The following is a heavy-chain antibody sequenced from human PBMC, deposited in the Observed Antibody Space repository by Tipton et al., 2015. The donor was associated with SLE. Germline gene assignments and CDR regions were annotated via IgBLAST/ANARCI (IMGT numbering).Heavy chain of an antibody. D-gene: IGHD2-2*01. Sequence: QLVQSGAEVKKPGASVKVSCKASGYIFTNNYIHWVRQAPGQGLEWMGWINSKTSVTEYAQKFQGRVTMTRDTSINTVYMELSGLRCDDAAVYYCARDSRVCSSSTCYMDVWGQGTTVTVSS. J-gene: IGHJ6*03. CDR1: GYIFTNNY. CDR3: ARDSRVCSSSTCYMDV. V-gene: IGHV1-2*02. CDR2: INSKTSVT.